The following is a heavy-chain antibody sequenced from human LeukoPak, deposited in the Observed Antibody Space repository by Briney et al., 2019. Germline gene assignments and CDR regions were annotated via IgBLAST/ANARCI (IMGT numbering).Heavy chain of an antibody. CDR3: AKRAGSVRFLEWSGFDY. CDR2: ISYDGSNK. CDR1: GFTFSSYA. D-gene: IGHD3-3*01. J-gene: IGHJ4*02. V-gene: IGHV3-30-3*02. Sequence: GGSLRLSCAASGFTFSSYAMHWVRQAPGKGLEWVAVISYDGSNKYYADSVKGRFTISRDNSKNTLYLQMNSLRAEDTAVYYCAKRAGSVRFLEWSGFDYWGQGTLVTVSS.